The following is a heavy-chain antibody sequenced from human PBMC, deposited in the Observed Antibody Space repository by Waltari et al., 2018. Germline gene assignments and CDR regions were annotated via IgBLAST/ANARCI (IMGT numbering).Heavy chain of an antibody. D-gene: IGHD6-13*01. CDR1: GGSISSYY. V-gene: IGHV4-59*01. CDR3: ATNPPAIAAGLESAFDI. Sequence: QVQLQESGPGLVKPSETLSLTCTVSGGSISSYYWSWIRQPPGKGLEWIGYIYYSGSTNYNHSLKSRVTISVDTSKNQFSLKLSSVTAADTAVYYCATNPPAIAAGLESAFDIWGQGTMVTVSS. CDR2: IYYSGST. J-gene: IGHJ3*02.